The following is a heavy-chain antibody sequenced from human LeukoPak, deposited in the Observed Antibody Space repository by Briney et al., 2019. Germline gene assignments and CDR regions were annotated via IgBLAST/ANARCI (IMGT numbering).Heavy chain of an antibody. CDR1: GVSISSYY. V-gene: IGHV4-59*01. CDR3: ARDTGGYSYGIDY. D-gene: IGHD5-18*01. J-gene: IGHJ4*02. Sequence: SETLSLTCTVSGVSISSYYWSWLRPPPGKGLEWIGYIYYSGSTNYNPSLKSRVTISVDTSKNQFSLKLSSVAAADTAVYYCARDTGGYSYGIDYWGQGTLVTVSS. CDR2: IYYSGST.